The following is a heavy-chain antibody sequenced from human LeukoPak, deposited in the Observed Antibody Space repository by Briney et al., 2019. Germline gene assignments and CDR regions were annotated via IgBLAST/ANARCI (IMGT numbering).Heavy chain of an antibody. D-gene: IGHD2-8*02. CDR1: GGSISSYY. V-gene: IGHV4-59*01. CDR3: ARVSSGVVNYYGMDV. Sequence: SETLSLTCTVSGGSISSYYWSLIRQPPGKGLEWIGYIYYSGSTNYNPSLKSRVTISVDTSKNQFSLKLSSVTAADTAVYYCARVSSGVVNYYGMDVWGQGTTVTVSS. J-gene: IGHJ6*02. CDR2: IYYSGST.